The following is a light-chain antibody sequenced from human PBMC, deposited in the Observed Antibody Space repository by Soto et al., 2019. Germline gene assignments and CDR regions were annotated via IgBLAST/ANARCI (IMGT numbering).Light chain of an antibody. Sequence: DIQLTESPSTLYASVGHRGVITCRASHNINKWLAWYQQKPGKAPKLLIYDASTLETGVPSRFSGSGSGTEFTLTISSLQPDDFATFYCQQYDTFPRTFGQGTKVDIK. CDR1: HNINKW. CDR2: DAS. V-gene: IGKV1-5*01. J-gene: IGKJ1*01. CDR3: QQYDTFPRT.